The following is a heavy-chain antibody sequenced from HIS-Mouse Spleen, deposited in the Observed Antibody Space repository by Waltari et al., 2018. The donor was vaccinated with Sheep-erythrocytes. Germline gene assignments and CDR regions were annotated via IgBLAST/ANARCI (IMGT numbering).Heavy chain of an antibody. CDR1: GGSISSGGYY. Sequence: QVQLQESGPGLVKPSQTLSLTCTVSGGSISSGGYYWSWIRQHPGKGVEWIGYIYYSGSTYYNPSLKSRVTISVDTSKNQFSLKLSSVTAADTAVYYCARALIITMVRGVTSNWFDPWGQGTLVTVSS. J-gene: IGHJ5*02. CDR2: IYYSGST. V-gene: IGHV4-31*03. D-gene: IGHD3-10*01. CDR3: ARALIITMVRGVTSNWFDP.